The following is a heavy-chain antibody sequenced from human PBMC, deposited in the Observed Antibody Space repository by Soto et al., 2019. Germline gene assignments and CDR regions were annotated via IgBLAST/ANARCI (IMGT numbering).Heavy chain of an antibody. D-gene: IGHD6-13*01. V-gene: IGHV4-34*01. CDR2: INHSGST. Sequence: SETLSLTCAVYGGSFSGYYWSWIRQPPGKGLEWIGEINHSGSTNYNPSLKSRVTISVDTSKNQFSLKLSSVTAADTAVYYCARGRRQLVPKWWFDPWGQGTLVTVS. CDR3: ARGRRQLVPKWWFDP. J-gene: IGHJ5*02. CDR1: GGSFSGYY.